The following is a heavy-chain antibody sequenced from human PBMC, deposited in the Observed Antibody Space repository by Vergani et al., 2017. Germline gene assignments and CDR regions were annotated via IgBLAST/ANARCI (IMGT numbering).Heavy chain of an antibody. CDR2: ISGSGGST. D-gene: IGHD5-12*01. CDR1: GFTFSSYA. V-gene: IGHV3-23*01. J-gene: IGHJ6*02. Sequence: EVQLLESGGGLVQPGGSLRLSCAASGFTFSSYAMSWVRQAPGKGLEWVSAISGSGGSTYYADSVKGRFTISRDNSKNTLYLQMNSLRAEDTAVYYCAKDGLYSGYDFSWDYYYYGMDVWGQGTTVTVSS. CDR3: AKDGLYSGYDFSWDYYYYGMDV.